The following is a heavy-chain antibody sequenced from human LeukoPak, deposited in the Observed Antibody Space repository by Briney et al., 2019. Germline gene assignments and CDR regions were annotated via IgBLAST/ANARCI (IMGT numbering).Heavy chain of an antibody. J-gene: IGHJ3*02. CDR2: ISYDGSNK. V-gene: IGHV3-30*18. CDR1: GFTVSSNY. D-gene: IGHD3-22*01. CDR3: AKDGPLTHDSSGYYFYAFDI. Sequence: GGSLRLSCAASGFTVSSNYMSWVRQAPGKGLEWVAVISYDGSNKYYADSVKGRFTISRDNSKNTLYLQMNSLRAEDTAVYYFAKDGPLTHDSSGYYFYAFDIWGQGTMVTVSS.